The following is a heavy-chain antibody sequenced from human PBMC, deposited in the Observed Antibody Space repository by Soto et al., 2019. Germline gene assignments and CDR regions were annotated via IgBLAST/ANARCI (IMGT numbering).Heavy chain of an antibody. CDR3: ARGGSQWRAEFEI. Sequence: AAVKVSCKVSGYTLTELSMHWVRQAPGKGLEWMGGLDPEGGETIYAQKFQGRVTMTEDTCTDTAYMELSRLRSEDTAVYYCARGGSQWRAEFEIWGQATMGTVS. J-gene: IGHJ3*02. CDR2: LDPEGGET. D-gene: IGHD6-19*01. V-gene: IGHV1-24*01. CDR1: GYTLTELS.